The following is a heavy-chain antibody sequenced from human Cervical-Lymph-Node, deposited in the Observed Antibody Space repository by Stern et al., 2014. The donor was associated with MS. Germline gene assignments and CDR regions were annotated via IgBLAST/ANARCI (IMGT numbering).Heavy chain of an antibody. CDR2: ISAAGDT. Sequence: EVQLLESGGGLVQPGGSLRLSCAASGFTFSSYDMHWVRQARGKGLEWVSVISAAGDTYYPGSVKGRFTISRENAKNSLYLQMNSLRAGDTAVYYCARSRPRAFWSGYRYYYYGMDVWGQGITVTVSS. V-gene: IGHV3-13*01. D-gene: IGHD3-3*01. CDR3: ARSRPRAFWSGYRYYYYGMDV. J-gene: IGHJ6*02. CDR1: GFTFSSYD.